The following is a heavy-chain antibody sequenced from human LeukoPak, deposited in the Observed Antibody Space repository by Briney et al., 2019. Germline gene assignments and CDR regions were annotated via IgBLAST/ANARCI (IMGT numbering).Heavy chain of an antibody. CDR1: GYTFTNYG. CDR2: ISAYNGNT. J-gene: IGHJ5*02. Sequence: ASVKVSCKASGYTFTNYGISWVRQAPGQGLEWMGWISAYNGNTNYAQKLQGRVTMTTDTSTSTAYMELRSLRSDDTAVYYCARRSPGIAAAGFDPWGQGTLVTVSS. CDR3: ARRSPGIAAAGFDP. V-gene: IGHV1-18*01. D-gene: IGHD6-13*01.